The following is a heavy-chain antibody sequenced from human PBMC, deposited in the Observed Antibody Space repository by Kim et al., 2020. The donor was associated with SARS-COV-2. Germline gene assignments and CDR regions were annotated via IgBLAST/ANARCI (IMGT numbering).Heavy chain of an antibody. CDR3: AKDTRRKGTNPEYYNGRAV. V-gene: IGHV3-30*18. CDR2: ISNDGSAA. Sequence: GGSLRLSCAASGFFFRAFGMHWVRQAPGKGLEWVAGISNDGSAAYYADSVKGRYTISRDNSKDTLYLEMNSLKGEDTAVYYCAKDTRRKGTNPEYYNGRAVWGRGPRDIVS. J-gene: IGHJ6*02. CDR1: GFFFRAFG. D-gene: IGHD3-3*01.